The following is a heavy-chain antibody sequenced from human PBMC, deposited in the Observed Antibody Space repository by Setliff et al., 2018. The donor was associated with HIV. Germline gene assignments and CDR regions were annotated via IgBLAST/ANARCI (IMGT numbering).Heavy chain of an antibody. Sequence: PSETLSLTCTVSGGSISGGGYYWSWIRQHPGKGLDWIGNIYYIGNTDYNPSLKSRVTISIDTSKNQFSLKLSSVTAADTAIYYCARAPRITTLRNAFDIWGQGTMVTVSS. D-gene: IGHD3-3*01. CDR1: GGSISGGGYY. CDR3: ARAPRITTLRNAFDI. V-gene: IGHV4-31*03. CDR2: IYYIGNT. J-gene: IGHJ3*02.